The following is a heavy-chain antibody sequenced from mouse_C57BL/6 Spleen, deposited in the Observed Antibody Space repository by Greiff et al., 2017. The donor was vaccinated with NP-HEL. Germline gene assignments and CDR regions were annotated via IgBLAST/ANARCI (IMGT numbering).Heavy chain of an antibody. V-gene: IGHV1-54*01. CDR2: INPGSGGT. D-gene: IGHD4-1*01. J-gene: IGHJ2*01. Sequence: VMLVESGAELVRPGTSVKVSCKASGYAFTNYLIEWVKQRPGQGLEWIGVINPGSGGTNYNEKFKGKATLTADKSSSTAYMQLSSLTSEDSAVYFCARSTGAGGFDYWGQGTTLTVSS. CDR1: GYAFTNYL. CDR3: ARSTGAGGFDY.